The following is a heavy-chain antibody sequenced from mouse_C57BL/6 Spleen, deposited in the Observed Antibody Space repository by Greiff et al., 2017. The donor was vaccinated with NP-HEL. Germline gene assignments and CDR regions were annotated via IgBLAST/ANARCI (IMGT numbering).Heavy chain of an antibody. D-gene: IGHD2-4*01. CDR1: GYAFTNYL. Sequence: VQLQQSGAELVRPGTSVKVSCKASGYAFTNYLIEWVKQRPGQGLEWIGVINPGSGGTNYNEKFKGKATLTADKSSSTAYMQLSSLTSEDSAVYFCARSDSLFDYWGQGTTLTVSS. J-gene: IGHJ2*01. CDR3: ARSDSLFDY. V-gene: IGHV1-54*01. CDR2: INPGSGGT.